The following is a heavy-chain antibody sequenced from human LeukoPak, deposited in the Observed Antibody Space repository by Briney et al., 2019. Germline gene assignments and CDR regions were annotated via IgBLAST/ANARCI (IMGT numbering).Heavy chain of an antibody. CDR2: IWSDGSEQ. D-gene: IGHD6-13*01. V-gene: IGHV3-33*07. Sequence: GGSLRLSCAASGFTFSNYGMYWVRQAPGKGLEWVAVIWSDGSEQYYADSVKGRFTISRDNSKNTLYLQMNSLRAEDTAVYYCARDKKNAWYQMYVWGKGTTVIVSS. CDR1: GFTFSNYG. J-gene: IGHJ6*04. CDR3: ARDKKNAWYQMYV.